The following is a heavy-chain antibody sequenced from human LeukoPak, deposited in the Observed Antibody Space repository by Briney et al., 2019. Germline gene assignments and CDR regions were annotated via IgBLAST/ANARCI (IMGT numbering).Heavy chain of an antibody. J-gene: IGHJ4*02. CDR3: ARDLSSYSSSSYDY. CDR2: IKQDGSEK. D-gene: IGHD6-13*01. CDR1: GFTFSSYA. V-gene: IGHV3-7*01. Sequence: GGSLRLSCAASGFTFSSYAMRWVRQAPGKGLEWVANIKQDGSEKYYVDSVKGRFTISRDNAKNSLYLQMNSLRAEDTAVYYCARDLSSYSSSSYDYWGQGTLVTVSS.